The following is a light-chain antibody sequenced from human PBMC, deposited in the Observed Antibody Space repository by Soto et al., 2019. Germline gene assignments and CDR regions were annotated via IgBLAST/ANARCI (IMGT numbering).Light chain of an antibody. CDR2: GAS. V-gene: IGKV3-20*01. J-gene: IGKJ4*01. Sequence: EIVITQSPATLSVSPGERATLSCRASQSVSSNLAWYQQKPGQAPRLLIYGASNRATGIPDRFSGSGSGTDFTLTISGLEPEDFAVYYCQQYGTSLFTFGGGTKVDIK. CDR1: QSVSSN. CDR3: QQYGTSLFT.